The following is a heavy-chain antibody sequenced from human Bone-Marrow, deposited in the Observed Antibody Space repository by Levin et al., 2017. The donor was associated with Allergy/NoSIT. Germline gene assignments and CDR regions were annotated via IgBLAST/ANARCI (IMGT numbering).Heavy chain of an antibody. J-gene: IGHJ4*02. CDR3: ARDFLGYCSGGSCPTDY. CDR2: ISYDGSNK. Sequence: PGGSLRLSCAASGFTFSSYAMHWVRQAPGKGLEWVAVISYDGSNKYYADSVKGRFTISRDNSKNTLYLQMNSLRAEDTAVYYCARDFLGYCSGGSCPTDYWGQGTLVTVSS. CDR1: GFTFSSYA. V-gene: IGHV3-30*04. D-gene: IGHD2-15*01.